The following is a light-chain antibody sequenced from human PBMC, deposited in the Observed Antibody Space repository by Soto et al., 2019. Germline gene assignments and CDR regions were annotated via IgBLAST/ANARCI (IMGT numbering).Light chain of an antibody. CDR1: QSVSSY. CDR2: DAS. CDR3: QEHASI. J-gene: IGKJ5*01. Sequence: EIVLTQSPATLSLSPGVRATLSCRASQSVSSYLACYQQKPGQAPRLLIYDASTRATGIPDRFSGSGSGTAFTLTISRLEPEDFAVYYCQEHASIFGQGTRLEIK. V-gene: IGKV3-11*01.